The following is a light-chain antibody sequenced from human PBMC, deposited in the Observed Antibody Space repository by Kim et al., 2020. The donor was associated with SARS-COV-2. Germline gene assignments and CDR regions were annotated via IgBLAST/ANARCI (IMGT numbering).Light chain of an antibody. CDR3: YV. Sequence: TPSPSSLSASIGDRVTFTRQASQDIGNYLAWFQLKPGKVPKSLIYAATSLQSGVPSKFSGSGSGTDFTLTINSLQPEDFATYYPYVFGQGTKLEI. V-gene: IGKV1-16*02. CDR2: AAT. J-gene: IGKJ2*01. CDR1: QDIGNY.